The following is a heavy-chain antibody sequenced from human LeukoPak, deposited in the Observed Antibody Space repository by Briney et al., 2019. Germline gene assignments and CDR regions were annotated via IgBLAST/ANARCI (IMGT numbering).Heavy chain of an antibody. CDR2: ISYDGSSK. CDR3: ARGGQGYDLNWFDP. J-gene: IGHJ5*02. V-gene: IGHV3-30-3*01. D-gene: IGHD3-3*01. Sequence: GGSLRLSCAASGFTFSSYTIHWVRQAPGKGLEWVTIISYDGSSKYYADSVKGRFTISRDNSKNTLYLQMNSLRAEDTAVYYCARGGQGYDLNWFDPWGQGTLVTVSS. CDR1: GFTFSSYT.